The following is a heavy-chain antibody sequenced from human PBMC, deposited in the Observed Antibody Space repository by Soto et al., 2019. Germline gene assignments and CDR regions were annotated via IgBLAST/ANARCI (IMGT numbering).Heavy chain of an antibody. D-gene: IGHD6-6*01. J-gene: IGHJ6*02. V-gene: IGHV4-59*01. Sequence: SETLSLTCTVSGDSITVSFWSWIRQPPGKRLEWIGYVFYSGTTKYNPSLKGRVTMSVDTSKSQISLKLKSVTAADTAVYYCARDTSSSNGMDVWGQGTTVTVSS. CDR1: GDSITVSF. CDR2: VFYSGTT. CDR3: ARDTSSSNGMDV.